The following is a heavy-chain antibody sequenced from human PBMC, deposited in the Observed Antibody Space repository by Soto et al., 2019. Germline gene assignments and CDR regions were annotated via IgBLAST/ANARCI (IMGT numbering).Heavy chain of an antibody. D-gene: IGHD3-16*01. CDR2: INTDGTNT. Sequence: EVQLVESGGGLVQPGGSLRLSCAVSGFTFSRYWMHWFRQDPGNGLVWVSSINTDGTNTQYADSVRGRFTVSRDNAKNTVYLQMISLRSEDTAVYYCAKDLLWDQSDYWGQGTLVVVSS. CDR1: GFTFSRYW. V-gene: IGHV3-74*03. J-gene: IGHJ4*02. CDR3: AKDLLWDQSDY.